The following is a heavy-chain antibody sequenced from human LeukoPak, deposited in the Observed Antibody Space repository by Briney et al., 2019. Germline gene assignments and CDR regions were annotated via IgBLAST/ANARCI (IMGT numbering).Heavy chain of an antibody. CDR1: GFTFSSYA. Sequence: GGSLRLSCAASGFTFSSYAMSWVRQAPGKGLERVSGISVSGGSTHYADSVKGRFTVSRDNSKNALYLQMNSLRAEDTAVYYCAKGGRSTWDAFDIWGQGTKVTVSS. J-gene: IGHJ3*02. D-gene: IGHD1-26*01. CDR3: AKGGRSTWDAFDI. V-gene: IGHV3-23*01. CDR2: ISVSGGST.